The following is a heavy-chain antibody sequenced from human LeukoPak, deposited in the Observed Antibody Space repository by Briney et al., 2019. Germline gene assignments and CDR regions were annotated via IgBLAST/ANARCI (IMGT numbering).Heavy chain of an antibody. CDR3: ARDVPSYTLGYFDL. V-gene: IGHV4-4*07. Sequence: SETLSLTCTVSGDSTHSYYWSWIRQSPEKGLEWIGRAYSGVNAYYNPSLQSRVTISVDKSNNQFSLDLASVTAADTALYYCARDVPSYTLGYFDLWGRGTLVTVSS. CDR1: GDSTHSYY. CDR2: AYSGVNA. D-gene: IGHD3-16*01. J-gene: IGHJ2*01.